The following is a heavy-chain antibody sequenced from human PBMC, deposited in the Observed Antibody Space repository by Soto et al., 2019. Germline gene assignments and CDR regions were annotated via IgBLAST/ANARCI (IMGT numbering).Heavy chain of an antibody. Sequence: PGGSLRLSCAASGFTFSSYGMHWVRQAPGKGLEWVAVISYDGSNKYYADSVKGRFTISRDNSKNTLNLQMNSLRAEDTVVYYCAKDEKGSSSWYSYYFDYWGQGTLVTVSS. CDR2: ISYDGSNK. D-gene: IGHD6-13*01. CDR1: GFTFSSYG. V-gene: IGHV3-30*18. J-gene: IGHJ4*02. CDR3: AKDEKGSSSWYSYYFDY.